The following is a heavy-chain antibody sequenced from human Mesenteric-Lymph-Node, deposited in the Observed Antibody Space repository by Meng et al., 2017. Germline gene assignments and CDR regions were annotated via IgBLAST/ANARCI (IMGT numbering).Heavy chain of an antibody. CDR3: ARAKLSRAAGSHSPAWSY. D-gene: IGHD6-13*01. Sequence: ASVKVSCKASGYTFTSYDINWVRQATGQGLEWMGWMNPNSGNTGYAQKFQGRVTMTRNTSISTAYMELSSLKSEDTAVYYCARAKLSRAAGSHSPAWSYWGQGTLVTVSS. J-gene: IGHJ4*02. CDR2: MNPNSGNT. CDR1: GYTFTSYD. V-gene: IGHV1-8*01.